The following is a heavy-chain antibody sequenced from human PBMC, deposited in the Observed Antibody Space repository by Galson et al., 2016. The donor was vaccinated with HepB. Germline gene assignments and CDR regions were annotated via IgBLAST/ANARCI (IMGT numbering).Heavy chain of an antibody. CDR1: GFTFSSYS. Sequence: SLRLSCAASGFTFSSYSMNWVRQAPGKGLEWVPYISSSSTIYYADSVRGRFTISRDNAKNSLYLQMNSLRDEDTAVYYCARAGHSSGWYPFNFWWFDPWGQGTLVTVSS. CDR2: ISSSSTI. D-gene: IGHD6-19*01. CDR3: ARAGHSSGWYPFNFWWFDP. J-gene: IGHJ5*02. V-gene: IGHV3-48*02.